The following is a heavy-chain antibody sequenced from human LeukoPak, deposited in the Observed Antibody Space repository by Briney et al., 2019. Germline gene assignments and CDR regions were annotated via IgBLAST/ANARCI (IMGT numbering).Heavy chain of an antibody. D-gene: IGHD1-1*01. CDR2: ISGSGGST. CDR1: GFTFSSYA. J-gene: IGHJ4*02. CDR3: GRDWKLDY. Sequence: AGGSLRLSCAASGFTFSSYAMSWVRQAPGKGLEWVSAISGSGGSTYYADSVKGRFTISRDNSRSALYLQMNTLRVEDTAIYYCGRDWKLDYWGQGTLVTVSS. V-gene: IGHV3-23*01.